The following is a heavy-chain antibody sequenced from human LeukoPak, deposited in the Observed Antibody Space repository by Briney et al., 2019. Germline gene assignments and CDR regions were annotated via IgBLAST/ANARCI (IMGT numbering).Heavy chain of an antibody. CDR3: ARDLSGIAVAGHTGY. V-gene: IGHV1-18*01. CDR2: ISAYNGNT. J-gene: IGHJ4*02. Sequence: ASVKVSCKASGYTFTSYGISWVRQAPGQGLEWMGWISAYNGNTNYAQKLQGRVTMTTDTSTSTAYMELRSLRSDDTAVYYCARDLSGIAVAGHTGYWGQGTLVTVSS. D-gene: IGHD6-19*01. CDR1: GYTFTSYG.